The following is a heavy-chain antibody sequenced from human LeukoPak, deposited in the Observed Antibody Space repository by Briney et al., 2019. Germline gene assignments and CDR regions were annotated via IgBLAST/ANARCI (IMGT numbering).Heavy chain of an antibody. CDR2: ISYDGDNK. CDR3: AKDLEDSSGYYFHYYYYGMDV. D-gene: IGHD3-22*01. Sequence: QAGRSLRLSCAASGFSFSAYAMHWVRQAPGKGLEWVAFISYDGDNKYYADSVKGRFTISRDNSKNTLYLQMNSLRAEDTAVYYCAKDLEDSSGYYFHYYYYGMDVWGQGTTVTVSS. J-gene: IGHJ6*02. CDR1: GFSFSAYA. V-gene: IGHV3-30*18.